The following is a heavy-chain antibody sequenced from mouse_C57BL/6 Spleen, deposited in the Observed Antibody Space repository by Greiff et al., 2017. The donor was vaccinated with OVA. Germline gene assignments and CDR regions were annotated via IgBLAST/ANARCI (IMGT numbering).Heavy chain of an antibody. J-gene: IGHJ3*01. CDR2: IYPSDSET. CDR1: GYTFTSYW. V-gene: IGHV1-61*01. Sequence: QLQQPGAELVRPGSSVKLSCKASGYTFTSYWMDWVKQRPGQGLEWIGNIYPSDSETHYNQKFKDKATLTVDKSSSTAYMQLSSLTSEDSAVYYCARGYDGYLWFAYWGQGTLVTVSA. D-gene: IGHD2-3*01. CDR3: ARGYDGYLWFAY.